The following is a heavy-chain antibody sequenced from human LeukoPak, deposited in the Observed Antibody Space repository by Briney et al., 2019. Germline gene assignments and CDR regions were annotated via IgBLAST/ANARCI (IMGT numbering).Heavy chain of an antibody. D-gene: IGHD3-10*01. CDR1: GXTFSSYA. J-gene: IGHJ4*02. CDR3: AKDLFFISRSYFDY. CDR2: ISGSGGSA. Sequence: GGSLRLSCAASGXTFSSYAMSWVRQAPGKGQEWVSAISGSGGSANYADSVKGRFTISRDNSKNTLYLQMNSLRAEDTAVYYCAKDLFFISRSYFDYWGQGTLVTVSS. V-gene: IGHV3-23*01.